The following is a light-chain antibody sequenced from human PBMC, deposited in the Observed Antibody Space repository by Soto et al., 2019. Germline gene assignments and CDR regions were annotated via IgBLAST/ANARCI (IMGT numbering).Light chain of an antibody. Sequence: EIVLTQFPATLSLSPGDRATLSCRASQSVPSYLAWYQQKPGQAPRLLVYDISNRATGIPARFTGSGSGTDFTLTISSLEPEDSAVYYCQQRNAWPRNTFGQETKLQI. J-gene: IGKJ2*01. CDR2: DIS. CDR3: QQRNAWPRNT. V-gene: IGKV3-11*01. CDR1: QSVPSY.